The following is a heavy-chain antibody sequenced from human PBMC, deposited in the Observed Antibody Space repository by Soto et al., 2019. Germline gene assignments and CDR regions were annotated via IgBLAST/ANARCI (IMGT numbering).Heavy chain of an antibody. CDR1: GFTFDDYA. D-gene: IGHD2-2*01. V-gene: IGHV3-9*01. J-gene: IGHJ1*01. Sequence: GGSLRLSCAASGFTFDDYAMHWVRQAPGKGLEWVSGISWNSGSIGYADSVKGRFTISRDNAKNSLYLQMNSLRAEDTALYYCAKDIGGSSTPAPGSYWGQGTQVTVSS. CDR2: ISWNSGSI. CDR3: AKDIGGSSTPAPGSY.